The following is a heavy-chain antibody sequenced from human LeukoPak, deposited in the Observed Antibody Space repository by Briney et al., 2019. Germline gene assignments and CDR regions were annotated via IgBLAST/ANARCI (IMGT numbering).Heavy chain of an antibody. V-gene: IGHV4-61*02. Sequence: PSETLSLTCTVSGGSISSSSYYWSWIRQPAGKGLEWIGRIYTSGSTNYNPSLKSRVTMSVDTSKNQFSLKLSSVTAADTAVYYCARDPGYYGSGSYYRDAFDIWGRGTMVTVSS. J-gene: IGHJ3*02. CDR3: ARDPGYYGSGSYYRDAFDI. CDR1: GGSISSSSYY. CDR2: IYTSGST. D-gene: IGHD3-10*01.